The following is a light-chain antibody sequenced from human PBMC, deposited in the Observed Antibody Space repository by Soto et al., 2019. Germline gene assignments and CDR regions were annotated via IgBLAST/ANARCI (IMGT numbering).Light chain of an antibody. V-gene: IGKV3-20*01. CDR2: GAS. CDR1: QSVSSSY. CDR3: QQYGSSLWT. Sequence: EIVLTQSPCTLSLSPGERSTLSCISSQSVSSSYLAWYQQKPGQAPRLLIYGASSRATGIPDRFSGSGSGTDFTLTISRLEPEDFAVYYCQQYGSSLWTFGQGTKVDIK. J-gene: IGKJ1*01.